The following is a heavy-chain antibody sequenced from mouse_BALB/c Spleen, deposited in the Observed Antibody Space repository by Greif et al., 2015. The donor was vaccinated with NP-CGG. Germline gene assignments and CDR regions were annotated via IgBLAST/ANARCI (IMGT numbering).Heavy chain of an antibody. J-gene: IGHJ4*01. V-gene: IGHV1-7*01. CDR2: INPSTGYT. CDR1: GYTFTSYW. Sequence: VQLQESGAELAKPGASVKMSCKASGYTFTSYWMHWVKQRPGQGLEWIGYINPSTGYTEYNQKFKDKATLTADKSSSTAYMQLSSLTSEDSAVYYCARYYYAMDYWGQGTLVTVSS. CDR3: ARYYYAMDY.